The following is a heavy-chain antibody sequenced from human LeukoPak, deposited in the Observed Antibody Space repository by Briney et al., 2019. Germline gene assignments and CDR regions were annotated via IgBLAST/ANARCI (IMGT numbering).Heavy chain of an antibody. CDR1: GFPFSIYS. D-gene: IGHD2-8*01. CDR3: ARDRDGLLSVY. J-gene: IGHJ4*02. Sequence: GGSLRLSCAASGFPFSIYSMNWVRQAPGKGLECVTSISSSSSYIYYVDSVKGRFTISRDNAKNSLYLQMNSLRAEDTAVYYCARDRDGLLSVYWGQGALVTVSS. CDR2: ISSSSSYI. V-gene: IGHV3-21*01.